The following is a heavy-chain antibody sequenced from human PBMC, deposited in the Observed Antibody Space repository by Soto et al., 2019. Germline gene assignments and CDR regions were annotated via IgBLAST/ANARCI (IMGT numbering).Heavy chain of an antibody. V-gene: IGHV4-59*01. J-gene: IGHJ3*02. CDR3: ARFSSFSDAFDI. CDR1: GGSISNYY. D-gene: IGHD6-6*01. CDR2: IYYSGST. Sequence: PSETLSLTCTVSGGSISNYYWSWIRQPPGKGLEWIGYIYYSGSTNYNPSLKSRVTISVDTSKNHFSLKLSSVTAADTAVYYCARFSSFSDAFDIWGQGTMVTVSS.